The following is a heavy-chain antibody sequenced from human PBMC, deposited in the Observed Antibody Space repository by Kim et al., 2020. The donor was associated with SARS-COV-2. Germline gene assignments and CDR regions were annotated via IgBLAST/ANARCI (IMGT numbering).Heavy chain of an antibody. V-gene: IGHV1-69*04. CDR1: GGTFSSYA. D-gene: IGHD6-6*01. CDR2: IIPILGIA. J-gene: IGHJ6*02. Sequence: SVKVSCKASGGTFSSYAISWVRQAPGQGLEWMGRIIPILGIANYAQKFQGRVTITADKSTSTAYMELSSLRSEDTAVYYCARKGVEGSSGVYYYYGMDVWGQGTTVTVSS. CDR3: ARKGVEGSSGVYYYYGMDV.